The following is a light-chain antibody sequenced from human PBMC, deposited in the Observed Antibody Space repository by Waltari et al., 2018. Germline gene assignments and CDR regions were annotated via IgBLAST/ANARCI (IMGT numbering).Light chain of an antibody. CDR2: YNN. CDR3: ASWDDGLNGWV. CDR1: SSNIGNNP. J-gene: IGLJ3*02. V-gene: IGLV1-44*01. Sequence: QSVLTQAPSASGTPGQRVIISCSGSSSNIGNNPVNWYQQVPGTAPKLLIFYNNARPSGGPARPTVAKSGTSASLAISGLQSEDEADYYCASWDDGLNGWVFGGGTRLTVL.